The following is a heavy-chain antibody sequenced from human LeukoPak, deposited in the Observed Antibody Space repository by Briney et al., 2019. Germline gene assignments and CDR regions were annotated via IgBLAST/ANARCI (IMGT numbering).Heavy chain of an antibody. Sequence: GGSLRLSCAASGFSFSSSPMAWVRQAPGKGLEWVSIIDSTGFSTRDADSVKGRFSISRDNSENTLYVQMNSLRAEDTAVYYCAKDLERYDFRGKNWFDPWGQGTLVTVSS. CDR3: AKDLERYDFRGKNWFDP. D-gene: IGHD3-3*01. J-gene: IGHJ5*02. V-gene: IGHV3-23*01. CDR1: GFSFSSSP. CDR2: IDSTGFST.